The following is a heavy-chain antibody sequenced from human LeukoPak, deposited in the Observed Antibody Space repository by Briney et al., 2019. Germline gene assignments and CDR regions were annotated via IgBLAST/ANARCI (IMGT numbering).Heavy chain of an antibody. CDR3: AGQSRLGYCSGGSCYSQPFDP. D-gene: IGHD2-15*01. J-gene: IGHJ5*02. CDR2: IKQDGSEK. Sequence: GGSLRLSCAASGFTFSSYWMSWVRQAPGKGLEWVANIKQDGSEKYYVDSVKGRFTISRDNAKNSLYLQMNSLRAEDTAVYYCAGQSRLGYCSGGSCYSQPFDPWGQGTLVTVSS. V-gene: IGHV3-7*01. CDR1: GFTFSSYW.